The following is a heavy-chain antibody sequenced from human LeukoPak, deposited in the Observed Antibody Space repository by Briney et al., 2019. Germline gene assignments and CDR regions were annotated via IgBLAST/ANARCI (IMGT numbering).Heavy chain of an antibody. D-gene: IGHD6-6*01. Sequence: ASAKVSCKASGYTFTSYGISWVRQAPGQELEWMGWISAYNGNTNYAQKLQGRVTMTTDTSTSTAYMELRSLRSDNTAVYYCARAYIAARRIDYWGQGTLVTVSS. CDR2: ISAYNGNT. J-gene: IGHJ4*02. V-gene: IGHV1-18*01. CDR3: ARAYIAARRIDY. CDR1: GYTFTSYG.